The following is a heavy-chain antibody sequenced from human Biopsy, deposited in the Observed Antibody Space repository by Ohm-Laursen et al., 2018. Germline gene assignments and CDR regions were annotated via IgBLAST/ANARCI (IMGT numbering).Heavy chain of an antibody. CDR3: ATKLTGYFHH. CDR2: DIPILGTG. Sequence: KVSCKAPGGTFSNYGVNWVRQAPGQGLEWLGGDIPILGTGNYAQKFQDRVTVAADTSTSTATMELRSLRSDDTAVYYCATKLTGYFHHWGQGILVIVSS. V-gene: IGHV1-69*06. D-gene: IGHD3-9*01. J-gene: IGHJ1*01. CDR1: GGTFSNYG.